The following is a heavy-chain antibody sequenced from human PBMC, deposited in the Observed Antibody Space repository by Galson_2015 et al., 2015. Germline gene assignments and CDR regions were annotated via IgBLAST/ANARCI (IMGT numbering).Heavy chain of an antibody. V-gene: IGHV3-53*01. D-gene: IGHD6-6*01. Sequence: SLRLSCAASDFTVSSNYMSWVRQAPGRGLEWVPVIYSSGSTYYADSVKGRFTISRDNSKNMVFLQMNSLRTEDTAVYYCARAVAARSAFDIWGQGTMVTVSP. CDR3: ARAVAARSAFDI. CDR1: DFTVSSNY. J-gene: IGHJ3*02. CDR2: IYSSGST.